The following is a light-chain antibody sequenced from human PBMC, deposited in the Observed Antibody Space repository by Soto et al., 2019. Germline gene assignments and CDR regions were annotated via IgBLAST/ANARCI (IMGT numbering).Light chain of an antibody. V-gene: IGKV1-5*01. CDR1: QSISSW. CDR2: DAY. CDR3: QQYNSYSWT. Sequence: DIQMTQSPSTLSASVGVRVTITCRASQSISSWLAWYQQKPGKAPKLLIYDAYSLESGVPSRFSGSGSGTEFTLTISSLQPDDFATYYCQQYNSYSWTFGQGTKVEIK. J-gene: IGKJ1*01.